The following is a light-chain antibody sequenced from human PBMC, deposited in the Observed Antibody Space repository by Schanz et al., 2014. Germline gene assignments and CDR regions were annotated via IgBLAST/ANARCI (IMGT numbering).Light chain of an antibody. J-gene: IGKJ4*01. CDR1: QDVTTW. Sequence: DIQLTQSPSSVSASVGDRVTITCRATQDVTTWLAWYQQKPGRAPQVLIYAASKLQSGVPSRFSGSGSGTDFTLTIDNLQPEDYATYYCQQANSFPRLTFGGGTKVEIK. CDR2: AAS. V-gene: IGKV1-12*01. CDR3: QQANSFPRLT.